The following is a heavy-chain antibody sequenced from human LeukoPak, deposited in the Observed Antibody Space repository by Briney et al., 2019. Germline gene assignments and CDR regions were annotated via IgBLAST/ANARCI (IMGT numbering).Heavy chain of an antibody. J-gene: IGHJ4*02. CDR3: ARQTTKNRLWVY. CDR2: IYYSGST. V-gene: IGHV4-39*01. D-gene: IGHD1-14*01. CDR1: GGSISSSSYY. Sequence: SETLSLTCTVSGGSISSSSYYWGWIRQPPGKGLEWIGSIYYSGSTYYNPSLKSRVTISVDTSKNQFSLKLSSVTAADTAVYYCARQTTKNRLWVYWGQGTLVTVSS.